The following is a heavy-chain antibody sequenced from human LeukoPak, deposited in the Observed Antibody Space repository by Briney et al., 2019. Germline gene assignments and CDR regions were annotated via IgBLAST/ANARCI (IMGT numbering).Heavy chain of an antibody. J-gene: IGHJ1*01. D-gene: IGHD1-26*01. V-gene: IGHV3-21*01. CDR3: ATDLRYPNAWDSPLPPPD. CDR1: GFTFSGYT. CDR2: ITGSSTYA. Sequence: GGSLRLSCAASGFTFSGYTMNWVRQAPGKGLEWVSSITGSSTYAYYADALRGRFTISRDNAKNSLFLQMNSLRVDDTAVYFCATDLRYPNAWDSPLPPPDWGQGTLVTVSS.